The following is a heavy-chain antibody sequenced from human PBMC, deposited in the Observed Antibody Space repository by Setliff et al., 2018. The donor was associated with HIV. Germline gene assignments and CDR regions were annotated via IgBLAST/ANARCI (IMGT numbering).Heavy chain of an antibody. D-gene: IGHD6-13*01. CDR1: GYTFTSYY. J-gene: IGHJ6*03. V-gene: IGHV1-46*01. Sequence: ASVKVSCKASGYTFTSYYLHWVRQAPGQGLEWMGMINPSGGIANYAQKFQGRVTITADKSTSTAYMELSSLRSEDTAVYYCARSSIAAAGAYYYYMDVWGKGTTGTVSS. CDR2: INPSGGIA. CDR3: ARSSIAAAGAYYYYMDV.